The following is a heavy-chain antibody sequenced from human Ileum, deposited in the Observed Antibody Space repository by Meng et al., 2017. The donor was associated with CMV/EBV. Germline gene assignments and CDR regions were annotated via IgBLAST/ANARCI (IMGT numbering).Heavy chain of an antibody. CDR3: AKGGYYDSSGFVDI. Sequence: SLKISCAASGFTFDDYAMHWVRQAPGKGLEWVSGISRNSGSIGYADSVKGRVTISRDNAKNSLYLQMNSLRAEDTALYYCAKGGYYDSSGFVDIWGQGTMVNVAS. V-gene: IGHV3-9*01. D-gene: IGHD3-22*01. CDR2: ISRNSGSI. CDR1: GFTFDDYA. J-gene: IGHJ3*02.